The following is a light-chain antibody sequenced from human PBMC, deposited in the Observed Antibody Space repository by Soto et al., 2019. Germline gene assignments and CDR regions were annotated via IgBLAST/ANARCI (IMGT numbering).Light chain of an antibody. CDR3: QQYNSYST. Sequence: DIQVTQSPSSVSASVGDRVTITFRASQGISSWLAWYLQKPGKAPKLLIYDASSLESGVPSRFSGSGSGTEFTLTISSLQPDDFATYYCQQYNSYSTFGQGTKVDIK. CDR1: QGISSW. V-gene: IGKV1-5*01. J-gene: IGKJ1*01. CDR2: DAS.